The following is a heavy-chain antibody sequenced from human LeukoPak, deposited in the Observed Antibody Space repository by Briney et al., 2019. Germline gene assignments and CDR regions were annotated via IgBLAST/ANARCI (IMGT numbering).Heavy chain of an antibody. CDR3: ARDPQDIVVVVAATEYYFDH. J-gene: IGHJ4*02. V-gene: IGHV1-18*01. Sequence: ASVKVSCKASGYTFTSYGISWVRQAPGQGLEWMGWISAYNGNTNYAQKLQGRVTMTTDTSTSTAYMELRSLRSDDTAVYYCARDPQDIVVVVAATEYYFDHWGQGTLVTVSS. D-gene: IGHD2-15*01. CDR1: GYTFTSYG. CDR2: ISAYNGNT.